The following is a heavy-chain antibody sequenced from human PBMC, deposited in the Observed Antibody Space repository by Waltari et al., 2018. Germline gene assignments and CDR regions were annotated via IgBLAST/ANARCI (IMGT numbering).Heavy chain of an antibody. Sequence: VQLVESGGGLIQTGGSRRLSCVASGLTVSNNYMPWLRQAPGKGLELVSLIYSGGTTYYADSVRGRFTISRDGSKNTVYLQMNSLRAEDTAVYFCARNQVETALGYWGQGTLVTVSS. CDR3: ARNQVETALGY. D-gene: IGHD2-21*02. CDR2: IYSGGTT. J-gene: IGHJ4*02. V-gene: IGHV3-53*01. CDR1: GLTVSNNY.